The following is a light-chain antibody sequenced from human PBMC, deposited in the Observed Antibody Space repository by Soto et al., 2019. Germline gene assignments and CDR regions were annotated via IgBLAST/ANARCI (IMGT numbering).Light chain of an antibody. J-gene: IGLJ2*01. CDR1: SSDVGGYNH. CDR2: EVS. V-gene: IGLV2-14*01. CDR3: TSYTSSSTVYA. Sequence: QPVLTQPASVSGSPGQSITISCTGTSSDVGGYNHVSWYQQHPGKAPKLMIYEVSSRPSGVSNRFSGSKSGNTASLTISGLQAEDEADYYCTSYTSSSTVYAFGGGTKLTVL.